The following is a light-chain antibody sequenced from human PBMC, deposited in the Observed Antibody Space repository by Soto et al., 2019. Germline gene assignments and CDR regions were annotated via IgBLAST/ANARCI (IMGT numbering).Light chain of an antibody. CDR1: QSVSNSS. CDR2: AAS. Sequence: EIVLTQSPGTLSLSPGERATFSCRASQSVSNSSLARYHQKPGQAPRLLLFAASRRATGIPDTFSGSGSGTDFTLTISRLEPEDFAVYYCQVYGNSPMYTFGQGTRLEIK. V-gene: IGKV3-20*01. J-gene: IGKJ2*01. CDR3: QVYGNSPMYT.